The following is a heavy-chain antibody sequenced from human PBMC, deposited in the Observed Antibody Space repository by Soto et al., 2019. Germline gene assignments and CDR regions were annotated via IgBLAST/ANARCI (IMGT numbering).Heavy chain of an antibody. CDR2: IWYDGSNK. J-gene: IGHJ6*02. CDR1: GFTFGSYG. CDR3: ARQHRALSDCGREV. Sequence: QLVESGGGVVQPGRSLRLSCGASGFTFGSYGMHWVRQAPGKGLEWVAVIWYDGSNKDYADSVKGRFTVSRDNSKKTLDRQMNSLRVEYTAVYYCARQHRALSDCGREVWGLGTTVTVSS. V-gene: IGHV3-33*01.